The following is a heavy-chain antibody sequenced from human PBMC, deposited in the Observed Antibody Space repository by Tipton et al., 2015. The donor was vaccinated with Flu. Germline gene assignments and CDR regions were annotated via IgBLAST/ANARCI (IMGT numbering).Heavy chain of an antibody. Sequence: TLSLTCTVSGGSINSHYWGWIRQPAGKGLEWIGRVYTSGNTIYNPSLKSRVTMSLDASKNQFSLSLTSVTAADSAVYFCAKGRGAASSSGVLDSWGQGTLVTVSS. D-gene: IGHD6-6*01. CDR1: GGSINSHY. V-gene: IGHV4-4*07. J-gene: IGHJ4*02. CDR3: AKGRGAASSSGVLDS. CDR2: VYTSGNT.